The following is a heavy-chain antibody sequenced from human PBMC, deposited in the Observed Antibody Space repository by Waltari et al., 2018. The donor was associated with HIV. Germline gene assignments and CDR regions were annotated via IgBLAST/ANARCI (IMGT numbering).Heavy chain of an antibody. V-gene: IGHV1-69*01. CDR1: GGTFSSYA. CDR3: ASCSGGSCLGAFEI. Sequence: QVQLVQSGAEVKKPGSSVKVSCKASGGTFSSYAISWVRQAPGQGLEWMGGVIPICGTANYAQEFQGRVTITADESTSTAYMELSSLRSEDTAVYYCASCSGGSCLGAFEIWGQGTMVTVSS. D-gene: IGHD2-15*01. J-gene: IGHJ3*02. CDR2: VIPICGTA.